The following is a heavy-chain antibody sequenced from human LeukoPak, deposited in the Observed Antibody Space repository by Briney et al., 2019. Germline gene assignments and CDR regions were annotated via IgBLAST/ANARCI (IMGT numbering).Heavy chain of an antibody. CDR3: AKGSHYYDSSGYYTH. CDR2: ISASGGST. D-gene: IGHD3-22*01. J-gene: IGHJ4*02. Sequence: GGSLRLSCAASGFTFSSYAMSWVRQAPGKGLEWVSVISASGGSTYYADSVKGRFTISRDNSKNTLYLQMNSLRAEDSAVYYCAKGSHYYDSSGYYTHWGQGTLVTVS. CDR1: GFTFSSYA. V-gene: IGHV3-23*01.